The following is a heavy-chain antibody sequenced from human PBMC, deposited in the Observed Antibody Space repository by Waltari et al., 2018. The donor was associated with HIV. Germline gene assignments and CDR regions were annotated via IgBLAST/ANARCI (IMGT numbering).Heavy chain of an antibody. CDR1: GFPFKNFA. CDR2: IYYDGSKK. CDR3: ARDYNYAPDY. J-gene: IGHJ4*02. V-gene: IGHV3-33*01. D-gene: IGHD5-18*01. Sequence: QVQLVASGGGVVQPGRSLSLSCAASGFPFKNFAMNWVRQAPGKGLEWVGNIYYDGSKKFYGDSVRGRFTISRDNSKQILYLQMNSLRVEDTALYYCARDYNYAPDYWGQGTLVVVSS.